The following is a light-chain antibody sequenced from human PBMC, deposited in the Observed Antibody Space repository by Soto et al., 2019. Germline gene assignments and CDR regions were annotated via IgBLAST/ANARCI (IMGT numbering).Light chain of an antibody. Sequence: EIVMTHSPATLSVSPCERATLSARASQSVSSNLAWYQQKPGQAPRLLIYDASNRATGIPARFSGYGSGTDFTLTITSLEPEDFAVYYCQQRSNWPPTFGQGTRPEIK. CDR1: QSVSSN. CDR3: QQRSNWPPT. V-gene: IGKV3-11*01. J-gene: IGKJ5*01. CDR2: DAS.